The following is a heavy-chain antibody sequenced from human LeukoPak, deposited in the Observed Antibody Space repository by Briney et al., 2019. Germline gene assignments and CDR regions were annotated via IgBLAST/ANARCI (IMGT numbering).Heavy chain of an antibody. CDR3: ARAKGNYWFDP. Sequence: SETLSLTCTVSGGSISSYYWSWIRQPPGKGLEWIGYIYYSGSTNYNPSLKSRVTISVDTSRNQFSLKLSSVTAADTAVYYCARAKGNYWFDPWGQGTLVTVSS. V-gene: IGHV4-59*12. D-gene: IGHD1-7*01. CDR1: GGSISSYY. J-gene: IGHJ5*02. CDR2: IYYSGST.